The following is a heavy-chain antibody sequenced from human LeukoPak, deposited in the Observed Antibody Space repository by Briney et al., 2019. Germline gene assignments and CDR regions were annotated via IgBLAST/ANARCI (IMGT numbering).Heavy chain of an antibody. CDR3: AKAPPPYCSGGSCFDALGI. Sequence: GGSLRLSCAASGFTFSSYAMSWVRQAPGKGLEWVSSISHSAYSTYYADSVKGRFTISRDNSKNTLYLQMNSLRAEDTAEYYCAKAPPPYCSGGSCFDALGIWGQGTMVTVS. J-gene: IGHJ3*02. CDR2: ISHSAYST. CDR1: GFTFSSYA. D-gene: IGHD2-15*01. V-gene: IGHV3-23*01.